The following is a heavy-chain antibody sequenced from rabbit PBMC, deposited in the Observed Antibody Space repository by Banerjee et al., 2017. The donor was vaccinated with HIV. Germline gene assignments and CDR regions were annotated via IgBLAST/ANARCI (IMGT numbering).Heavy chain of an antibody. Sequence: QSLEESGGDLVKPGASLTLTCKASGFTLSNYWICWVRQAPGKGLEWIACIYTGDGNTHYASWAKGRFTISKTSSTVDLKMTSLTAADTATYFCARWPDNSGWNFDLWGQGPLVTFS. D-gene: IGHD1-1*01. J-gene: IGHJ4*01. V-gene: IGHV1S40*01. CDR1: GFTLSNYW. CDR2: IYTGDGNT. CDR3: ARWPDNSGWNFDL.